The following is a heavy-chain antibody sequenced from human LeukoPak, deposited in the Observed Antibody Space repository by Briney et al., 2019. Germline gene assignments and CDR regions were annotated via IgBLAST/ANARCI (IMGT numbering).Heavy chain of an antibody. CDR1: GFTFGHYA. D-gene: IGHD2-2*01. CDR2: IRSQAYGGTI. J-gene: IGHJ3*02. Sequence: GGSLRLSCTGSGFTFGHYALAWVRQAPGKGLEWLGFIRSQAYGGTIEYAASVKGRFSISRDNSKSIADLQINSLKTEDTAVYYCARGGDFGVPAPLGIDAFDIWGQGTMVTVSS. V-gene: IGHV3-49*04. CDR3: ARGGDFGVPAPLGIDAFDI.